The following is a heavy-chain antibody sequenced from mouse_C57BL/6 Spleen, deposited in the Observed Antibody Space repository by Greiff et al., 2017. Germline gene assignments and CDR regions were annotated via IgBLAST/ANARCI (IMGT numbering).Heavy chain of an antibody. J-gene: IGHJ3*01. D-gene: IGHD1-1*01. V-gene: IGHV1-18*01. CDR3: ARSGDYYGSSLWFAY. CDR1: GYTFTDYN. Sequence: VQLQQSGPELVKPGASVKIPCKASGYTFTDYNMDWVKQSHGKSLEWIGDINPNNGGTIYNQKFKGKATLTVDKSSSTAYMELRSLTSEDTAVYYCARSGDYYGSSLWFAYWGQGTLVTVSA. CDR2: INPNNGGT.